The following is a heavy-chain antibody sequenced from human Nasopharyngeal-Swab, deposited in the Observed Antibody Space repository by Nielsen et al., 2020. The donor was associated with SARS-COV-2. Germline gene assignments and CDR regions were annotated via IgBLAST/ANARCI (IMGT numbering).Heavy chain of an antibody. J-gene: IGHJ5*02. CDR1: GYTLTELS. D-gene: IGHD2-15*01. Sequence: SVKVSCKVSGYTLTELSMHWVRQAPGKGLEWMGGFDPEDGETIYAQKFQGRVTMTEDTSTDTAYMELSSLRSEDTAVYYCATSAPYCGGGSCYSSWFDPWGQGTLVTVSS. CDR3: ATSAPYCGGGSCYSSWFDP. V-gene: IGHV1-24*01. CDR2: FDPEDGET.